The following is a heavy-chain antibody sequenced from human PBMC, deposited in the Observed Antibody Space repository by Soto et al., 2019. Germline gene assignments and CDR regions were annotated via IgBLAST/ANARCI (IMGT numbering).Heavy chain of an antibody. CDR1: GFAVSSNY. D-gene: IGHD2-15*01. Sequence: GGSLRLSCAASGFAVSSNYMSWVRQAPGKGLEWVSVIYSGGSTYYADSVKGRFIISRDDSKNTLFLQMNSLRAEDTAVYYCATAKLLLPWLFDYWGQGTLVTVSS. CDR3: ATAKLLLPWLFDY. J-gene: IGHJ4*02. CDR2: IYSGGST. V-gene: IGHV3-66*01.